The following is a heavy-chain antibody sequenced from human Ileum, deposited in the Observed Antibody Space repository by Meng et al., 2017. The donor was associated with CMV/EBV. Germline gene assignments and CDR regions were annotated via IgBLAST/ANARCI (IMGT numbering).Heavy chain of an antibody. CDR3: ARDGLNERYFDY. CDR1: GYTCTTNK. CDR2: IKTKTGKT. Sequence: KDVGYTCTTNKWMWERQAPGQGDERMGWIKTKTGKTTYDREITGRFVFSSDTSVSTAYLQISSLKAEDTAVYYCARDGLNERYFDYWGQGTLVTVSS. J-gene: IGHJ4*02. V-gene: IGHV7-4-1*02.